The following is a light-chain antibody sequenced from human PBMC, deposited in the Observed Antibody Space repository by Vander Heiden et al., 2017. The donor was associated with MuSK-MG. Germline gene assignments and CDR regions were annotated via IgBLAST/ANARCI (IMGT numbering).Light chain of an antibody. Sequence: EIVLTQSPGTLSLSPGERATLSCRASQSVSSSYLAWYQQNPGQAPRLLIYGASSRATGIPDRFSGSGSGTDFTLTISRLEPEDFAVYYCQQYGSSPPWTFGQGTKVXIK. CDR2: GAS. V-gene: IGKV3-20*01. CDR1: QSVSSSY. CDR3: QQYGSSPPWT. J-gene: IGKJ1*01.